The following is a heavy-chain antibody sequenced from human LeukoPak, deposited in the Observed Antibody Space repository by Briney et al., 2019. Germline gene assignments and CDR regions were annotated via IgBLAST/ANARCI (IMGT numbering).Heavy chain of an antibody. V-gene: IGHV3-48*01. CDR3: AKEMGFCSGGSCYRWFDS. D-gene: IGHD2-15*01. J-gene: IGHJ5*01. CDR1: GFTFSTYS. CDR2: ISTSSITK. Sequence: GGSLRLSCAASGFTFSTYSMSWVRQAPGKGPEWLSYISTSSITKYYADSVKGRFTISRDDAKNSLSLQMNSLRADDTAVYYCAKEMGFCSGGSCYRWFDSWGQRTLVTVSS.